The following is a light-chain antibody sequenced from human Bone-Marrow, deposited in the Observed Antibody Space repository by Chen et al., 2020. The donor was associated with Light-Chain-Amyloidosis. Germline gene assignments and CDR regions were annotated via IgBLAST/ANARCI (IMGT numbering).Light chain of an antibody. CDR2: GNS. V-gene: IGLV1-40*01. CDR3: QSYDTSLSGSV. Sequence: QSVLTQPPSVSGAPGQRVTLSCTGSSSNIGAGYDVHWYQQLPGTAPKLLISGNSNRPSGVPDRCSGSRSGTSASLAISGLQAEDEADYYCQSYDTSLSGSVFGGGTKLTVL. J-gene: IGLJ2*01. CDR1: SSNIGAGYD.